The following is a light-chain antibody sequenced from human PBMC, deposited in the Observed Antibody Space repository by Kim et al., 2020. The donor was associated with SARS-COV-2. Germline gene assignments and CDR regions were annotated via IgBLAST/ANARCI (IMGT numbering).Light chain of an antibody. V-gene: IGLV1-40*01. CDR3: QSYDSSLSGSRV. CDR2: DNN. Sequence: VTISCTGSSSNSGAGYDVHWYQQLPGTAPKLLIYDNNNRPSGVPDRFSGSKSGTSASLAITGLQAEDEADYYCQSYDSSLSGSRVFGTGTKVTVL. J-gene: IGLJ1*01. CDR1: SSNSGAGYD.